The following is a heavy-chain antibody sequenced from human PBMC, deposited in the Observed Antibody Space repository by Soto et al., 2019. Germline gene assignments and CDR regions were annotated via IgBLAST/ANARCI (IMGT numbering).Heavy chain of an antibody. Sequence: GGSLRLSCAASGFTFSSYWMHWVRQAPGKGLVWVSRINSDGSSTSYADSVKGRFTISRDNAKNTLYLQMNSLRAEDTAVYYCARGSYNWNYDAFDIWGQGTMVPVSS. CDR1: GFTFSSYW. V-gene: IGHV3-74*01. D-gene: IGHD1-7*01. CDR2: INSDGSST. J-gene: IGHJ3*02. CDR3: ARGSYNWNYDAFDI.